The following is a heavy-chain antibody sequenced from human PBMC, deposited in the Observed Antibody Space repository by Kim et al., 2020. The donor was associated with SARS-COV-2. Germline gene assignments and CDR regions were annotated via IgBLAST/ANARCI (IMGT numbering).Heavy chain of an antibody. D-gene: IGHD4-4*01. Sequence: DKGRLTIARDKTKNPLYLQRNSLRDEDTAVYYCARSVRYSSHAPDYWGQGTLVTVSS. V-gene: IGHV3-53*01. J-gene: IGHJ4*02. CDR3: ARSVRYSSHAPDY.